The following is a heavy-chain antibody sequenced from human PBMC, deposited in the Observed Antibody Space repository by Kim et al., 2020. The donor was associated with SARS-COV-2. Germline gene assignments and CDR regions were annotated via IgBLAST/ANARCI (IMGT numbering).Heavy chain of an antibody. CDR1: GGSLIGYY. Sequence: SETLSLTCAVSGGSLIGYYSMWIRQSPGKGLEWIGEVTHGGSTNYSPSLKDRVIISADMSKRQLSLKLASVTAADTAVYFCARAIDSCGYYSRGQGTPVTVSS. V-gene: IGHV4-34*01. J-gene: IGHJ5*01. CDR3: ARAIDSCGYYS. CDR2: VTHGGST. D-gene: IGHD3-22*01.